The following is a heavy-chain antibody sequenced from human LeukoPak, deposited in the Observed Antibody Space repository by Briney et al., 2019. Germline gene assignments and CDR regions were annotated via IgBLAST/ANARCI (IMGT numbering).Heavy chain of an antibody. CDR1: GFTVSSNY. Sequence: GGSLRLSCAASGFTVSSNYMSWVRQAPGKGLEWVSVIYSGGSTYYADSVKGRFTISRDNSKNTLCLQMNSLRAEDTAVYYCASQRSYYYGMDVWGKGTTVTVSS. V-gene: IGHV3-53*01. CDR2: IYSGGST. CDR3: ASQRSYYYGMDV. J-gene: IGHJ6*04.